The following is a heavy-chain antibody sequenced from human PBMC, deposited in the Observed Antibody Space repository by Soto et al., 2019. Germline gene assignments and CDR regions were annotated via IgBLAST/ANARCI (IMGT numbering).Heavy chain of an antibody. CDR1: GLSFSNFA. CDR2: VSFSGTNK. V-gene: IGHV3-30-3*01. J-gene: IGHJ4*02. Sequence: GGSLRLSCAASGLSFSNFAMHWVRQAPGKGLEWVSFVSFSGTNKYDTDSVKGRFTISRDNTKDSLYLQMNSLRAEDTAIYYCARGSAFIGLDYWGQGTPVTVSS. D-gene: IGHD1-26*01. CDR3: ARGSAFIGLDY.